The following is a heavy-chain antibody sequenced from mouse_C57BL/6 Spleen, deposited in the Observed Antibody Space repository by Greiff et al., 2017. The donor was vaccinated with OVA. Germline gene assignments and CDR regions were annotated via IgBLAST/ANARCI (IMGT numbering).Heavy chain of an antibody. J-gene: IGHJ4*01. V-gene: IGHV5-16*01. D-gene: IGHD1-1*01. CDR3: AREGGITTVVATDYAMDY. CDR2: INYDGSST. CDR1: GFTFSDYY. Sequence: EVKLVESEGGLVQPGSSMKLSCTASGFTFSDYYMAWVRQVPEKGLEWVANINYDGSSTYYLDSLKSRFIISRDNAKNILYLQMSSLKSEDTATYYCAREGGITTVVATDYAMDYWGQGTSVTVSS.